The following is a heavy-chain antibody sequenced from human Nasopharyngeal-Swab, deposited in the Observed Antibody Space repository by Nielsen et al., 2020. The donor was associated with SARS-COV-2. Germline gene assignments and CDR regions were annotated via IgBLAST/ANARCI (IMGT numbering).Heavy chain of an antibody. V-gene: IGHV4-59*01. Sequence: SETLSLTCPVSGGSISSYYWSWIRQPPGKGLEWIGYIYYSGSTNYNPSLKSRVTISVDTSKNQFSLKLSSVTAADTAVYYCARTIIAAAEGYFDYWGQGTLVTVSS. CDR3: ARTIIAAAEGYFDY. D-gene: IGHD6-13*01. CDR2: IYYSGST. CDR1: GGSISSYY. J-gene: IGHJ4*02.